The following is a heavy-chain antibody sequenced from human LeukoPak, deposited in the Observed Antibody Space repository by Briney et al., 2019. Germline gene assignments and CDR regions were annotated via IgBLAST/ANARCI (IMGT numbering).Heavy chain of an antibody. CDR1: GFTFTNAG. V-gene: IGHV3-30*01. CDR3: ASEDVDTGDF. Sequence: GRSLRVSCAASGFTFTNAGIHWVRLAAGKGLEWVSFISHDGTNKYYSDSVDGRFTVSRLNSQNTVYLQMTDLRPDDTATYYCASEDVDTGDFWGQGTLVTVSS. CDR2: ISHDGTNK. J-gene: IGHJ4*02. D-gene: IGHD5-18*01.